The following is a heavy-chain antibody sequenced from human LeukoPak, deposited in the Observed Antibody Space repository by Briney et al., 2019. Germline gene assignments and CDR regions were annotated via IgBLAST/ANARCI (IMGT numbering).Heavy chain of an antibody. CDR3: AGRGIYYDSSGYYYDY. Sequence: GGSLRLSCAASGFTFDDYGMSWVRQAPGKGLEWVSGINWNGGSTGYADSVKGRFTISRDNAKNSLYPQMNSLRAEDTALYHCAGRGIYYDSSGYYYDYWGQGTLVTVSS. V-gene: IGHV3-20*01. CDR2: INWNGGST. D-gene: IGHD3-22*01. J-gene: IGHJ4*02. CDR1: GFTFDDYG.